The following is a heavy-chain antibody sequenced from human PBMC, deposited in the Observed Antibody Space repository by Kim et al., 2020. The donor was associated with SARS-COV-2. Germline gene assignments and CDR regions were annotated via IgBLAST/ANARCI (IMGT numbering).Heavy chain of an antibody. V-gene: IGHV1-2*02. Sequence: NYAQKFQGRVTMTRDASITTAYMEVSRLRSDDTAIYYCAREEAVTVTSLDYWGQGTLVTVSS. D-gene: IGHD4-4*01. J-gene: IGHJ4*02. CDR3: AREEAVTVTSLDY.